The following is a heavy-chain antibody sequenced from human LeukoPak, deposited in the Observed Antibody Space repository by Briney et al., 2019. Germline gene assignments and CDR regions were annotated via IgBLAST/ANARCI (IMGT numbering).Heavy chain of an antibody. CDR2: ISYDGSNK. J-gene: IGHJ4*02. V-gene: IGHV3-30*18. CDR1: GFTFSSYG. Sequence: QPGGSLRLSCAASGFTFSSYGMHWVRQAPGKGLEWVAVISYDGSNKYYADSVKGRFTISRDNSKNTLYLQMNSLRAEDTAVYYCAKDQAAAGTIDYWGQGTLVTVSS. CDR3: AKDQAAAGTIDY. D-gene: IGHD6-13*01.